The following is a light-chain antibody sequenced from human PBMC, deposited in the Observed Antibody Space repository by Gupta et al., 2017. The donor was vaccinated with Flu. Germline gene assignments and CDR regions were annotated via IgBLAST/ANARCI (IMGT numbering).Light chain of an antibody. CDR1: NIGTKT. CDR2: DDS. CDR3: QVWDTSNYRPV. V-gene: IGLV3-21*03. Sequence: GKTARITCGGDNIGTKTVHWYQQKPGQPPVLVVYDDSDRPSGIPERFSGSNSGNTATLTISRVEAGDEADYYCQVWDTSNYRPVFGTGTKLTVL. J-gene: IGLJ1*01.